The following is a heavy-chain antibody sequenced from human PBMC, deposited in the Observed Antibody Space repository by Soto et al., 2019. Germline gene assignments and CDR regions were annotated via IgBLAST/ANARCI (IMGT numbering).Heavy chain of an antibody. CDR2: IYHSGST. D-gene: IGHD1-7*01. CDR3: ARSVPTKLRNYGMDV. Sequence: SETLSLTCAVSGGSISSSNWWSWVRQPPGKGLEWIGEIYHSGSTNYNPSLKSRVTISVDKSKNQFSLKLSSVTAADTAVYYCARSVPTKLRNYGMDVWGQGTMVTVSS. CDR1: GGSISSSNW. J-gene: IGHJ6*02. V-gene: IGHV4-4*02.